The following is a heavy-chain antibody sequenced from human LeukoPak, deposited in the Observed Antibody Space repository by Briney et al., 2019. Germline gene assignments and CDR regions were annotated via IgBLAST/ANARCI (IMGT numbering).Heavy chain of an antibody. CDR1: GYTFTNFG. J-gene: IGHJ4*02. CDR2: ISGHNGNT. V-gene: IGHV1-18*01. D-gene: IGHD3-16*02. CDR3: ARAGVNIGGIIVNSLDS. Sequence: ALVKVSCKTSGYTFTNFGISWVRQAPGQGPEWMGWISGHNGNTKYAKNLQDRVKMTIDTSTTTAYMELRSLTSDDTGVYYCARAGVNIGGIIVNSLDSWGQGTLITVSS.